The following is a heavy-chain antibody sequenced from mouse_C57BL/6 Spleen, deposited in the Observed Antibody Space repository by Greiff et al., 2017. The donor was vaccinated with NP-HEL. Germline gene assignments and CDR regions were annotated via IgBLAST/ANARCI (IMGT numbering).Heavy chain of an antibody. Sequence: QVQLQQSGAELARPGASVKLSCKASGYTFTSYGISWVKQRTGQGLEWIGEITPRRGNTYYNEKLKGKGTLTADKASSTADMEHLRLTSEDSAVYVCARRRDNSGYWFAYWGPGTLVTVSA. CDR1: GYTFTSYG. J-gene: IGHJ3*01. CDR2: ITPRRGNT. D-gene: IGHD3-2*02. CDR3: ARRRDNSGYWFAY. V-gene: IGHV1-81*01.